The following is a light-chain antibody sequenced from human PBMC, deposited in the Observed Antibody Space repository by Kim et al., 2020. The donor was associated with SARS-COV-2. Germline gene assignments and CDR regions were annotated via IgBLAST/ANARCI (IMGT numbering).Light chain of an antibody. CDR1: QSVLYSSNNKNY. CDR3: QQYYSTPPM. J-gene: IGKJ1*01. V-gene: IGKV4-1*01. CDR2: WAS. Sequence: DIVMTQSPDSLAVSLGERATINCKSSQSVLYSSNNKNYLAWYQQKPGQPPKLLIYWASTRESGVPDRFSGSGSGTDFTLTISSLQAEDVPVYSCQQYYSTPPMFGQGTKVDI.